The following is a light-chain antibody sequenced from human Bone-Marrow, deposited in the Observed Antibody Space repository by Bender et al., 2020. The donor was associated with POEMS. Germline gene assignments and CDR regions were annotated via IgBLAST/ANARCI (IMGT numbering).Light chain of an antibody. Sequence: QSALTQPVSVSGSPGQSITISCIGTSSDIGDYNYVSWYQQHPGKAPKLMIYEGSQRPSGVSNRFSGFKSGNTASLTISGLQAEDEADYYCSSYAGSATLLFGGGTKLTVL. V-gene: IGLV2-23*01. CDR2: EGS. CDR3: SSYAGSATLL. J-gene: IGLJ3*02. CDR1: SSDIGDYNY.